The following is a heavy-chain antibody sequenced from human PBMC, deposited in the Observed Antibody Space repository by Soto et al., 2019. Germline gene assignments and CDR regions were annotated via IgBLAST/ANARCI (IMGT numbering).Heavy chain of an antibody. V-gene: IGHV4-39*01. CDR2: IYYSGST. CDR3: ARRGDRIAAAGVIDY. D-gene: IGHD6-13*01. J-gene: IGHJ4*02. Sequence: SETLSLTCTVSGGSISSSSYYWGWIRQPPGKGLEWIGSIYYSGSTYYNPSLKSRVTISVDTSKNQFSLKLSSVTAADTAVYYCARRGDRIAAAGVIDYWGQGTLVTVSS. CDR1: GGSISSSSYY.